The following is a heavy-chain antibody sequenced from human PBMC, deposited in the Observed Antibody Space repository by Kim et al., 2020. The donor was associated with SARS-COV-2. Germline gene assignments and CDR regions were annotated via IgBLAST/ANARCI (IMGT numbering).Heavy chain of an antibody. Sequence: SETLSLTCAVYGGSFSGYYWSWIRQPPGKGLEWIGEINHSGSTNYNPSLKSRVTISVDTSKNQFSLKLSSVTAADTAVYYCARGLGAPLRYFDPAPHNDYWGQGTLVTVSS. CDR1: GGSFSGYY. V-gene: IGHV4-34*01. CDR3: ARGLGAPLRYFDPAPHNDY. CDR2: INHSGST. J-gene: IGHJ4*02. D-gene: IGHD3-9*01.